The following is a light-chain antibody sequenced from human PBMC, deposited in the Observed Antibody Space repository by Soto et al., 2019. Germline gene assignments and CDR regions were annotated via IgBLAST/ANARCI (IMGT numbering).Light chain of an antibody. CDR1: QSISSY. CDR3: QPYNTYST. J-gene: IGKJ5*01. V-gene: IGKV1-39*01. CDR2: AAS. Sequence: ETQMSESPSSLSASVADRVPITCRASQSISSYLNWYQQKPGKAPKLLIYAASSLQSGVPSMFSGSGAATEFTLAISSLPPDDFATDYCQPYNTYSTFGQGTRLEIK.